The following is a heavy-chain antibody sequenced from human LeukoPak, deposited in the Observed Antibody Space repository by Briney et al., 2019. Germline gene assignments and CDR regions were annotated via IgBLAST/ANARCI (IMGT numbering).Heavy chain of an antibody. CDR2: ISYDGSNK. V-gene: IGHV3-30*18. J-gene: IGHJ4*02. CDR3: AKDFNRQDY. CDR1: GFTFSSYG. Sequence: GGSLRLSCAASGFTFSSYGMHWVRQAPGKGLEWVAVISYDGSNKYYADSVKGRFTISRDNSKNTLYLQMNSLRAEDTAVYYCAKDFNRQDYWGQGTLVTVSS.